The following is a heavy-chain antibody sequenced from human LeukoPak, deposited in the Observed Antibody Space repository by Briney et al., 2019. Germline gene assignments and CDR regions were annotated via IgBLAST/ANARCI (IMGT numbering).Heavy chain of an antibody. D-gene: IGHD3-9*01. CDR2: MNPNSGNT. CDR1: GGTFSSYA. CDR3: ARGDYDILTGYYIPYYYYYGMDV. Sequence: ASVKVSCKASGGTFSSYAINWVRQATGQGLEWMGWMNPNSGNTGYAQKFQGRVTMTRNTSISTAYMELSSLRSEDTAVYYCARGDYDILTGYYIPYYYYYGMDVWGQGTTVTASS. V-gene: IGHV1-8*02. J-gene: IGHJ6*02.